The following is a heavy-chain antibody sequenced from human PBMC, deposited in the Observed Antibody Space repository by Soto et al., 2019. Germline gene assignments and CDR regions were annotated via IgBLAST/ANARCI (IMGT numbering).Heavy chain of an antibody. CDR3: ARSPGGNFGIIIAGSNWFDP. CDR1: GDTFTSYY. D-gene: IGHD3-3*01. CDR2: IDPHGGST. Sequence: ASVKVSFKAPGDTFTSYYLNWVRQAPGQGLEWMGVIDPHGGSTKYAQKFQGRITMTRDTSRSTVYMELSSLRSDDTAIYYCARSPGGNFGIIIAGSNWFDPWGQGTLVTVSS. V-gene: IGHV1-46*01. J-gene: IGHJ5*02.